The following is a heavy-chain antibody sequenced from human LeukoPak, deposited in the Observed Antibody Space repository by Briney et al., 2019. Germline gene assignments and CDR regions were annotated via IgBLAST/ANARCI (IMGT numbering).Heavy chain of an antibody. V-gene: IGHV4-59*11. J-gene: IGHJ6*03. CDR3: ARARRSVDTTMVDYYYYYYMDV. Sequence: SETLSLTCGVSGGSISGHYWSWIRQSPGKGLEYIGLMYDTGYTNYNPSLKGRVTMSVDTSTNQFSLRLSSVSAADTAMYYCARARRSVDTTMVDYYYYYYMDVWGMGTAVTVSS. D-gene: IGHD5-18*01. CDR2: MYDTGYT. CDR1: GGSISGHY.